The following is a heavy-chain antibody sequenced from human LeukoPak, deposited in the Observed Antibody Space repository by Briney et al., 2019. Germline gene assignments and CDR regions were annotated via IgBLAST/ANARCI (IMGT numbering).Heavy chain of an antibody. CDR3: ARQGYYDSSGYYRDY. D-gene: IGHD3-22*01. CDR1: GGSISSYY. CDR2: IYYSGST. Sequence: SEALSLTCTVSGGSISSYYWSWIRQPPGKGLDWIGYIYYSGSTNYNPSLKSRVTISVDTSKNQFSLKLSSVTAADTAVYYCARQGYYDSSGYYRDYWGQGTLVTVSS. V-gene: IGHV4-59*08. J-gene: IGHJ4*02.